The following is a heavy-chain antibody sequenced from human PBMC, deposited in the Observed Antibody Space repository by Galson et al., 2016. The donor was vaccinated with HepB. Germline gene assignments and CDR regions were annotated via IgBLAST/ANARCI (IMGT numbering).Heavy chain of an antibody. CDR2: TYYRSKWYN. CDR3: ARDLREALSGTGYYYYGLDV. V-gene: IGHV6-1*01. D-gene: IGHD6-19*01. CDR1: GDSVSSNSAA. J-gene: IGHJ6*02. Sequence: CAISGDSVSSNSAAWNWIRQSPSRGLEWLGRTYYRSKWYNEYAVSVKSRITINPDTSKNQFSLQLNSVTPEDTAVYYCARDLREALSGTGYYYYGLDVWGQGTTVTVSS.